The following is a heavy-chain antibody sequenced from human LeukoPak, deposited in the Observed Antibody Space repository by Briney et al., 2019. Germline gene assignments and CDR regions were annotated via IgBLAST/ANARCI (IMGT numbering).Heavy chain of an antibody. CDR3: ATIVGSTKVDD. Sequence: SETLSLTCTVSGGSISGNSYFWGWIRQPPGKGLEWIVSMYYSGSTYYNPSLKSRVTVSVDTSKNQFSLKLSSVTSTDTAVYYCATIVGSTKVDDWGQGTLVTVSS. D-gene: IGHD1-26*01. CDR2: MYYSGST. J-gene: IGHJ4*02. CDR1: GGSISGNSYF. V-gene: IGHV4-39*01.